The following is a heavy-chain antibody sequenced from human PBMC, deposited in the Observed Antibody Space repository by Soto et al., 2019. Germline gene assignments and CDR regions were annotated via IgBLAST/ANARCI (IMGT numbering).Heavy chain of an antibody. CDR2: INPNSGGP. V-gene: IGHV1-2*02. J-gene: IGHJ4*02. Sequence: QVQLVQSGAEVKKPGASVKVSCKASGYTFTGYYMHWVRQAPGQGLEWMGWINPNSGGPNYAQKFQGRVTMTRDTSISTAYMELSRLRSDDTDVYYCARGMYSSGWYYFDYWGQGTLFTVSS. D-gene: IGHD6-19*01. CDR3: ARGMYSSGWYYFDY. CDR1: GYTFTGYY.